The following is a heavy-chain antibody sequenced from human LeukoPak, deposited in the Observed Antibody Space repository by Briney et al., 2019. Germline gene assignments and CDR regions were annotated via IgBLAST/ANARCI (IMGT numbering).Heavy chain of an antibody. V-gene: IGHV4-59*12. CDR2: IYYSGST. CDR3: ASYIAAAGCFDY. Sequence: PSEALSLTCTVSGGSISSYYWSWIRQPPGKGLEWIGYIYYSGSTNYNPSLKSRVTISVDTSKNQFSLKLSSVTAADTAVYYCASYIAAAGCFDYWGQGTLVTVSS. J-gene: IGHJ4*02. D-gene: IGHD6-13*01. CDR1: GGSISSYY.